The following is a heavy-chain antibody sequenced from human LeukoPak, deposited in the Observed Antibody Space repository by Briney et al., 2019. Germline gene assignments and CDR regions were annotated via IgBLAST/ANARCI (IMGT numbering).Heavy chain of an antibody. J-gene: IGHJ4*02. CDR3: VKDYYGSGDGYFDY. Sequence: GGSLRLSCAASGFTFSSYAMHWVRQAPGKGLEYVSAISSSGGSTYYADSVKGRFTISRDSSKNTLFLQMSSLRAEDTAVYYCVKDYYGSGDGYFDYWGQGTLVTVSS. D-gene: IGHD3-10*01. CDR2: ISSSGGST. CDR1: GFTFSSYA. V-gene: IGHV3-64D*09.